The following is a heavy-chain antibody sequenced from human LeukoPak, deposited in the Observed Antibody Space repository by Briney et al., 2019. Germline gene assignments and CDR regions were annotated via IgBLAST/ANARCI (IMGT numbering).Heavy chain of an antibody. Sequence: GGSLRLSCAAFGLTFSSYAMSWVRQAPGKGLEWVSGISGSGGSTYYADSVKGRFTISRDNSKNTLYLQMNSLRAEDTAVYYCAKDPTWSGYFDYWGQGTLVTVSS. CDR1: GLTFSSYA. J-gene: IGHJ4*02. V-gene: IGHV3-23*01. D-gene: IGHD3-3*01. CDR3: AKDPTWSGYFDY. CDR2: ISGSGGST.